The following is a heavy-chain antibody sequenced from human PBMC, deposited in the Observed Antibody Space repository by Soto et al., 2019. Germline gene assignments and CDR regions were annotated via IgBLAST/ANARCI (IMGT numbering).Heavy chain of an antibody. J-gene: IGHJ6*02. D-gene: IGHD2-2*01. CDR3: ARDVGMGNIVLLPAATEPYGMDV. CDR2: INFNSGGT. V-gene: IGHV1-2*02. Sequence: YIHSPCQDPKQGLEWLGWINFNSGGTSSAQNFQGRVTMTRDESTSTAYMELSSLRSEDTAVYYCARDVGMGNIVLLPAATEPYGMDVWGQGTTVTVSS. CDR1: Y.